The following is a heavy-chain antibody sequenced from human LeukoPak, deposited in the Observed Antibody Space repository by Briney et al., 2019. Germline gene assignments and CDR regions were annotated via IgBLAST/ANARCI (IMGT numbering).Heavy chain of an antibody. D-gene: IGHD5/OR15-5a*01. CDR3: AREIVSSYYYNGMDV. CDR1: GGSITNSGHF. V-gene: IGHV4-61*02. Sequence: SETLSLTCTVSGGSITNSGHFWTWFRQPAGKSLEWIGRIHAIEGTRYNPSLKSRLTISIDTAKNQFSLSLSSVTAADTAVYFCAREIVSSYYYNGMDVWGQGTTVTVSS. CDR2: IHAIEGT. J-gene: IGHJ6*02.